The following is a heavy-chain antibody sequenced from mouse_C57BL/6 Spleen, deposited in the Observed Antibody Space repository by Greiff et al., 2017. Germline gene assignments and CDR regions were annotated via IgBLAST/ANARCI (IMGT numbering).Heavy chain of an antibody. CDR1: GYTFTGYC. V-gene: IGHV1-9*01. CDR2: ILPGSGST. CDR3: ASSGKEE. Sequence: VQLQQSGAELMKPGASVKLSCKATGYTFTGYCLEWVKQRPGHGLEWIGEILPGSGSTDYNEKFKGTATFTVDTSSITAYMQLSSLTTEDSYIYYCASSGKEEWGHAATVTVS. J-gene: IGHJ4*01. D-gene: IGHD1-3*01.